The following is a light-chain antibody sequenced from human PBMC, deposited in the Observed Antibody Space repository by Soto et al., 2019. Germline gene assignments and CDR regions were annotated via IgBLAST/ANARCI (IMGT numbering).Light chain of an antibody. CDR1: SSDVGGYNY. CDR2: EVS. Sequence: QSALTQPPSASGSPGQSVTISCTGTSSDVGGYNYVSWYQQHPGKAPKLMIYEVSKRPSGVPDRFSGSKSDNTASLTVSGLQAEDEADYYCSSYAGSNNYVFGTGTTSPS. V-gene: IGLV2-8*01. J-gene: IGLJ1*01. CDR3: SSYAGSNNYV.